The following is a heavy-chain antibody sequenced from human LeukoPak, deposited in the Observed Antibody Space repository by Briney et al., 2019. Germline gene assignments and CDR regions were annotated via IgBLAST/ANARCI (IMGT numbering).Heavy chain of an antibody. CDR1: GGSISSYY. J-gene: IGHJ4*02. Sequence: PSETLSLTCTVSGGSISSYYWSWIRQPPGKGLEWIGYIYYSGSTYYNPSLKSRVTISVKTSKNQFSLKLRSVTAADTAVYYCARVTGYTIEDYFDYWGQGTLVTVSS. V-gene: IGHV4-59*01. CDR3: ARVTGYTIEDYFDY. D-gene: IGHD3-9*01. CDR2: IYYSGST.